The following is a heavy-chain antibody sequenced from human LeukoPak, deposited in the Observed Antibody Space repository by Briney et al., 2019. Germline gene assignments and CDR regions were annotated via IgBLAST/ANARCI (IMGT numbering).Heavy chain of an antibody. CDR2: INHSGST. Sequence: PSETLSLTCAVYAGSFSGYYWSWLRQPPGKGLEWLGEINHSGSTNYNPSLKSRVTISVGTSKNQFSLKLSSVTAADTAVYYCARENRLGYCSSTSCLPFDYWGQGTLVTVSS. D-gene: IGHD2-2*01. V-gene: IGHV4-34*01. CDR1: AGSFSGYY. CDR3: ARENRLGYCSSTSCLPFDY. J-gene: IGHJ4*02.